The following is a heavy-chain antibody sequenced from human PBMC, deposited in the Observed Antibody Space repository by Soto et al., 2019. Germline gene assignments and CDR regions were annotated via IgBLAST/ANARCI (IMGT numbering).Heavy chain of an antibody. V-gene: IGHV3-66*04. D-gene: IGHD3-3*01. J-gene: IGHJ4*02. CDR2: IYSGGST. CDR1: GFTVSSNY. CDR3: ARRPHYDFWSGYYA. Sequence: GGSLRLSCAASGFTVSSNYMSWVRQAPGKGLEWVSVIYSGGSTYYADSVKGRFTISRDNSKNTLYLQMNSLRAEDTAVYYCARRPHYDFWSGYYAWGQGTLVTVSS.